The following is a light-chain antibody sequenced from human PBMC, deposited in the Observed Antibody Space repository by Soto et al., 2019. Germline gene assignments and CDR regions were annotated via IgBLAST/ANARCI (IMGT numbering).Light chain of an antibody. V-gene: IGKV1-8*01. CDR1: QGISSY. Sequence: AIRMTQSPSSLSASTGDRVTITCRASQGISSYLAWYQQKPGKAPKLLIYAASTLQSGVPSRFSGSGSVTDFTLTSSCLQSEDFATYYCQQYYSYPQTFGQGTKVEIK. CDR2: AAS. CDR3: QQYYSYPQT. J-gene: IGKJ1*01.